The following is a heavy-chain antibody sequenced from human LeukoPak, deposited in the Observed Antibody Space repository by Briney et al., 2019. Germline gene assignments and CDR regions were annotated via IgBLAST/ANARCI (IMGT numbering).Heavy chain of an antibody. CDR1: GFTFSSYA. J-gene: IGHJ4*02. Sequence: GGSLRLSCAASGFTFSSYAMSWVRQAPGKGPEWVSAISGGGSTNYAGSVKGRFTISRDNSKNTLYLQMNSLRAEDTAIYYCAKGGAARFDYWGQGTLVTVSS. V-gene: IGHV3-23*01. CDR3: AKGGAARFDY. CDR2: ISGGGST. D-gene: IGHD5-18*01.